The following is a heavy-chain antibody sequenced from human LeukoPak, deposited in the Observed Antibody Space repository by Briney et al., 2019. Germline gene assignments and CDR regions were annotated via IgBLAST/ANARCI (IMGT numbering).Heavy chain of an antibody. CDR2: ISYDGSNK. Sequence: GGSLRLSCAASGFTFSSYGMHWVRQAPGKGLEWVAVISYDGSNKYYADSVKGRFTISRDNSKNTLYLQMNSLRAEDTAVYYCARDPVLLGNPGYYFDYWGQGTLVTVSS. D-gene: IGHD3-10*01. J-gene: IGHJ4*02. V-gene: IGHV3-30*19. CDR1: GFTFSSYG. CDR3: ARDPVLLGNPGYYFDY.